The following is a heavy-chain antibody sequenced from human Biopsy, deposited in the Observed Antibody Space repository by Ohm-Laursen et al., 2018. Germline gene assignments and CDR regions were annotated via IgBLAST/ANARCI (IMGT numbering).Heavy chain of an antibody. CDR3: VRGRAY. Sequence: SLRLSCAASGFTFGHYAMHWVRQAPGKGLEWVSIIYLDGNTYYTDSVKGRFTISRDNSKNALYLQMNSLRPADTAKYYCVRGRAYWGQGTLVTVSS. CDR2: IYLDGNT. CDR1: GFTFGHYA. J-gene: IGHJ4*02. V-gene: IGHV3-53*01.